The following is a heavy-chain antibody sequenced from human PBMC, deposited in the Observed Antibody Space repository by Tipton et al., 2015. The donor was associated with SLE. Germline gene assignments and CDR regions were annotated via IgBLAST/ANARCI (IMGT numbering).Heavy chain of an antibody. CDR1: GGSFSGYY. Sequence: LRLSCAVYGGSFSGYYWSWIRQPPGKGLEWIGEINHSGSTNYNPSLKSRVTISVDTSKNQFSLKLSSVTAADTAVYYWARGGTLWYYYSYMGVWGKGTTVTVSS. CDR3: ARGGTLWYYYSYMGV. J-gene: IGHJ6*03. V-gene: IGHV4-34*01. CDR2: INHSGST. D-gene: IGHD3-16*01.